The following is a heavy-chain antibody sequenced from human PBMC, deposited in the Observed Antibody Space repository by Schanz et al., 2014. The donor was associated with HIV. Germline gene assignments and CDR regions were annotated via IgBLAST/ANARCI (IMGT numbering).Heavy chain of an antibody. CDR2: INPNSGAT. CDR3: ARDRGSISWMGRAFDI. V-gene: IGHV1-2*02. J-gene: IGHJ3*02. D-gene: IGHD2-2*01. CDR1: GHIFTGYL. Sequence: QVQLVQSGAEVKEPGASVKVSCKPYGHIFTGYLMHWVRQAPGQGLEWMGWINPNSGATDSAQKFQGRVTMTRDTSISTAYMEVSRLRSDDTAVYYCARDRGSISWMGRAFDIWGQGTMVTVSS.